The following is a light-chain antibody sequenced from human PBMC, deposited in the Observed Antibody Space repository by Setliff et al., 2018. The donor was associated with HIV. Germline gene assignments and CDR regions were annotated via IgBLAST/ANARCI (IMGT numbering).Light chain of an antibody. CDR3: SSYTGSRNYV. J-gene: IGLJ1*01. CDR2: GNN. V-gene: IGLV1-40*01. CDR1: SSNIGAGYD. Sequence: QSVLTQPPSVSGAPGQRVTISCTGSSSNIGAGYDVHWYQHLPGTAPKLLIYGNNNRPSGVPDRFSGSKSGTSASLAITGLQAEDEADYYCSSYTGSRNYVFGTGTKVTVL.